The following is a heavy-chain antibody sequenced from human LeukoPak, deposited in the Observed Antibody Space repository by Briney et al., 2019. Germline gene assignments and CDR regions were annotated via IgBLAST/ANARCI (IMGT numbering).Heavy chain of an antibody. Sequence: GSLRLSCAASGFTFSSYSMNWVRQAPGKGLEWVSSISSSSSYIYYADSVKGRFTISRDNAKNSLYLQMNSLRAEDTAVYYCARDASASWDYFDYWGQGTLVTVSS. D-gene: IGHD6-25*01. CDR2: ISSSSSYI. CDR1: GFTFSSYS. CDR3: ARDASASWDYFDY. J-gene: IGHJ4*02. V-gene: IGHV3-21*01.